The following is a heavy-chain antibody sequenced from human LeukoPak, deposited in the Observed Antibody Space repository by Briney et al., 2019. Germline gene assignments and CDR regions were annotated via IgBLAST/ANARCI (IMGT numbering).Heavy chain of an antibody. V-gene: IGHV4-61*02. Sequence: SETLSLTCTVSGGSISSSSYYWGWIRQPAGKGLEWIGRIYTSGSTNYNPSLKSRVTMSVDTSKNQFSLNLYSVTAADTAIYYCARHPIERSLGGVPDWFDPWGQGTLVTVSS. CDR1: GGSISSSSYY. CDR3: ARHPIERSLGGVPDWFDP. J-gene: IGHJ5*02. D-gene: IGHD3-3*01. CDR2: IYTSGST.